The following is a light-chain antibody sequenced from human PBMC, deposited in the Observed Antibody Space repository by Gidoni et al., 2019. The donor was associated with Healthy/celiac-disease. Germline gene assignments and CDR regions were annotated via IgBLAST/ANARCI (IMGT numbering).Light chain of an antibody. Sequence: DIQMTQSPSSLSASVGDRVTITCRASQSISSYLNWYQQKPGKAPKLLIYAASSLQSGVPSRFSGSGSGTEFTLTISSLQPEDFATYYCQQSWAFGQGTKVEIK. CDR1: QSISSY. J-gene: IGKJ1*01. CDR3: QQSWA. V-gene: IGKV1-39*01. CDR2: AAS.